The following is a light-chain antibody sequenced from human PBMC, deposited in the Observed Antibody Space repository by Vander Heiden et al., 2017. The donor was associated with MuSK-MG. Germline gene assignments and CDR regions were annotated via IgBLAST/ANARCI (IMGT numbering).Light chain of an antibody. J-gene: IGLJ2*01. CDR1: TDHSAYA. V-gene: IGLV4-69*01. CDR2: LNSDGSH. CDR3: QTWGSGIVV. Sequence: QLVVTQSPSASASLGASVNLTCTLSTDHSAYAIAWHQQQPEKGPRYLMKLNSDGSHYRGGGIPDRFSGSSSGAERYLTISSLQSEDEADYYCQTWGSGIVVFGGGTKLTVL.